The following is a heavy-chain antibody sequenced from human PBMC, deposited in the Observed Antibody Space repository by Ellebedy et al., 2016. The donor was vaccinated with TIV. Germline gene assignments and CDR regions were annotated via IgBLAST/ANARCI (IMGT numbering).Heavy chain of an antibody. CDR2: ISYGGGNK. J-gene: IGHJ5*02. CDR1: GFSFSSYA. Sequence: GESLKISCAASGFSFSSYAMHWVRQAPGKGLEWVAVISYGGGNKYYADSVKGRFTISRDNSKNTLYLQINSLTAEDTAVYYCARKFDDPHNWFDLWGQGTLVTVSS. CDR3: ARKFDDPHNWFDL. V-gene: IGHV3-30*04.